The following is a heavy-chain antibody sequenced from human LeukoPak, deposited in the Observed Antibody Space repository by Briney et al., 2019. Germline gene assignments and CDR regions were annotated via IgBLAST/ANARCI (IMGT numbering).Heavy chain of an antibody. CDR3: TTNHPEF. CDR2: IRAKTDGGTA. CDR1: GFTFSNAW. V-gene: IGHV3-15*01. Sequence: GGSLRLSCAVSGFTFSNAWMNWVRQAPGKGLEWVGRIRAKTDGGTADYATPVKGRLTISRDDSKNMLYLQMNSLRIEDTAVYYCTTNHPEFWGQGSLVTVSS. J-gene: IGHJ4*02. D-gene: IGHD1-14*01.